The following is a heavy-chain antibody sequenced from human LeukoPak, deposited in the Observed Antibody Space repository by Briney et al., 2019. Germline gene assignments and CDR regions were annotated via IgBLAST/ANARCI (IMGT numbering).Heavy chain of an antibody. Sequence: GGSLRLSCAASGFTFSSYWISWVRQAPGKGLEWVANIKQDGSEKYYVDSVKGRFTISRDNAKNPLYLQMNSLRAEDTAVYYCARVRRYGYSYGYGFDYWGQGTLVTVSS. CDR3: ARVRRYGYSYGYGFDY. J-gene: IGHJ4*02. CDR2: IKQDGSEK. D-gene: IGHD5-18*01. V-gene: IGHV3-7*01. CDR1: GFTFSSYW.